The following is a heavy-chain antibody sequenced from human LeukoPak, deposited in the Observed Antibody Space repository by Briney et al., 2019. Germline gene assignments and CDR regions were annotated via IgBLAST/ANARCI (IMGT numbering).Heavy chain of an antibody. CDR1: GFTFSRYA. D-gene: IGHD4-17*01. J-gene: IGHJ4*02. CDR2: ISASGEST. V-gene: IGHV3-23*01. Sequence: PGGSLRLSCAASGFTFSRYAMSWVRQAPGKGLEWVSGISASGESTYYADSVKGRLTISRDNSKNTLYLLMNSLRAEDTAVYFCASVPRYGDPFFDCWGQGTLVTVSS. CDR3: ASVPRYGDPFFDC.